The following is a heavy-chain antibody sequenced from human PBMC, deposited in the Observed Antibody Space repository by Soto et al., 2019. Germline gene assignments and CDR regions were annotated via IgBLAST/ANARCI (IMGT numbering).Heavy chain of an antibody. Sequence: PSETLSLACTVSGDSIRSGSYHWAWIRQSPGKGLEWIASIYYSGTTYYNPSLKSRVTISVDSSRNQLSVDLGSVTAADTAAYFCVRHVGDRLWYFSYLGQGTPVTVSS. D-gene: IGHD2-15*01. CDR1: GDSIRSGSYH. CDR2: IYYSGTT. V-gene: IGHV4-39*01. J-gene: IGHJ4*02. CDR3: VRHVGDRLWYFSY.